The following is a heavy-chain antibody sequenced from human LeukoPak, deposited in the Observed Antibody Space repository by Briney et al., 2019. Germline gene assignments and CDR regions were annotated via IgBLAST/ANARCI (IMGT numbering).Heavy chain of an antibody. Sequence: GGSLRLSRAASGFTFSSYWMSWARQAPGKGLEWVANIKQDGSEKYYVDSVKGRFTISRDNPKNTVYLQMNSVSTEDTAVYYCAIEISRLVIHAFDLWGQGTMVTVAS. J-gene: IGHJ3*01. V-gene: IGHV3-7*01. CDR1: GFTFSSYW. CDR3: AIEISRLVIHAFDL. CDR2: IKQDGSEK. D-gene: IGHD3-9*01.